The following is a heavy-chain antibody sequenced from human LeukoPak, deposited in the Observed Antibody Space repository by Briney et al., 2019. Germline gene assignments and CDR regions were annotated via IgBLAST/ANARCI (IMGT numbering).Heavy chain of an antibody. V-gene: IGHV3-30-3*02. J-gene: IGHJ4*02. CDR3: AKLKGSSWYGAGDY. CDR2: ISDDGSRT. CDR1: GFTFSTYA. D-gene: IGHD6-13*01. Sequence: PGGSLRLSCAASGFTFSTYAMHWVRQAPGKGLEWVAIISDDGSRTYYSNSVKGRFTISRDNSRNTLYLQMNSLRAEDTAIYYCAKLKGSSWYGAGDYWGQGTLVTVSS.